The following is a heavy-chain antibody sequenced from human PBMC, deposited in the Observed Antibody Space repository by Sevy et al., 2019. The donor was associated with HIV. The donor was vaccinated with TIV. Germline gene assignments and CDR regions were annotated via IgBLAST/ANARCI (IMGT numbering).Heavy chain of an antibody. D-gene: IGHD2-8*01. V-gene: IGHV3-30-3*01. J-gene: IGHJ4*02. CDR3: ARDPIGYCTNGVCRHFDY. CDR1: GFTFSSYA. Sequence: GGSLRLSCAASGFTFSSYAMHRVRQAPGKGLEWVAVISYDGSNKYYADSVKGRFTISRDNSKNTLYLQMNSLRAEDTAVYYCARDPIGYCTNGVCRHFDYWGQGTLVTVSS. CDR2: ISYDGSNK.